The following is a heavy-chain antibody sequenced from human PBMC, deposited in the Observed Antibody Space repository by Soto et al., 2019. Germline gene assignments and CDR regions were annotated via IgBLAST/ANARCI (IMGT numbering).Heavy chain of an antibody. CDR2: IVVGSGNT. Sequence: ASVKVSCKASGFTFTSSAVQWVRQARGQRLEWIGWIVVGSGNTNYAQKFQERVTITRDMSTSTAYMELSRLRSEDTAVYYWAAAAGISRPTGSVWGQGTTVTVSS. D-gene: IGHD3-3*02. CDR1: GFTFTSSA. J-gene: IGHJ6*02. V-gene: IGHV1-58*01. CDR3: AAAAGISRPTGSV.